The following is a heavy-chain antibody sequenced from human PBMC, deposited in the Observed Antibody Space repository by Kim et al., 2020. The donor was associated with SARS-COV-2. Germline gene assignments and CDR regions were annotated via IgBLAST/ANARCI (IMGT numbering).Heavy chain of an antibody. CDR3: ATLAGGYYGSGSYYRGGYYYYGMDV. CDR1: GFTFSSYA. J-gene: IGHJ6*02. D-gene: IGHD3-10*01. V-gene: IGHV3-23*01. Sequence: GGSLRLSCAASGFTFSSYAMGWVRQAPGKGLEWVSAISGSGGSTYYADSVKGRFTISRDNSKNTLYLQMNSLRAEDTAVYYCATLAGGYYGSGSYYRGGYYYYGMDVWGQGITVTVSS. CDR2: ISGSGGST.